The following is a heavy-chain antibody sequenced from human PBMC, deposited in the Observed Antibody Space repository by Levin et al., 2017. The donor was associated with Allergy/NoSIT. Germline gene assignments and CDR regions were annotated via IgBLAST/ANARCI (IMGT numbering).Heavy chain of an antibody. D-gene: IGHD2-2*01. V-gene: IGHV3-30-3*01. CDR2: ISYDGSNK. CDR3: ARDSSLGYCSSTSCYAGYFDY. Sequence: PGGSLRLSCAASGFTFSSYAMHWVRQAPGKGLEWVAVISYDGSNKYYADSVKGRFTISRDNSKNTLYLQMNSLRAEDTAVYYCARDSSLGYCSSTSCYAGYFDYWGQGTLVTVSS. CDR1: GFTFSSYA. J-gene: IGHJ4*02.